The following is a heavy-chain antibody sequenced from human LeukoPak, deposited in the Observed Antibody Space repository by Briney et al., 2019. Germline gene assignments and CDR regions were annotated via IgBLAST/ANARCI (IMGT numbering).Heavy chain of an antibody. CDR2: IYYSGST. CDR3: ARGRGLPTTFFDS. J-gene: IGHJ4*02. CDR1: GGSISSYY. D-gene: IGHD1-14*01. V-gene: IGHV4-59*01. Sequence: SETLSLTCTVSGGSISSYYWSWIRQPPGKGLEWIGYIYYSGSTNYNPSLKSRVTISVDTSKNQFSLKLSSVTAADTAVYYCARGRGLPTTFFDSWGQGTLVTVSS.